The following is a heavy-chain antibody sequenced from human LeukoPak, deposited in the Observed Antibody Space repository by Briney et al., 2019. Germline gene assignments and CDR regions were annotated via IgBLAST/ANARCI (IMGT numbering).Heavy chain of an antibody. CDR2: ISSSSYI. CDR3: ARVGDGYNMGDWFDP. J-gene: IGHJ5*02. Sequence: GGSLRLSCAASGFTFSSYSMNWVRQAPGKGLEWVSSISSSSYIYYADSVKGRFTISRDDAMNSLYLQMNSLRAEDTAVYYCARVGDGYNMGDWFDPWGQGTLVTVSS. D-gene: IGHD5-24*01. CDR1: GFTFSSYS. V-gene: IGHV3-21*01.